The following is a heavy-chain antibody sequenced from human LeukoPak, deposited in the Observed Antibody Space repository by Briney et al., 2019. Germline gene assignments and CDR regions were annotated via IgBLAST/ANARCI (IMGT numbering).Heavy chain of an antibody. CDR1: GYSFTSNW. D-gene: IGHD7-27*01. CDR2: IDPSDSYT. J-gene: IGHJ4*02. V-gene: IGHV5-10-1*01. CDR3: ARRANWGYYFDY. Sequence: PGESLKISCKGSGYSFTSNWISWVRQMPGKGLEWVGRIDPSDSYTNYSPSFRGHVTISADKSISTAYLQWSSLKATDTAMYYCARRANWGYYFDYWGQGTLVTVSS.